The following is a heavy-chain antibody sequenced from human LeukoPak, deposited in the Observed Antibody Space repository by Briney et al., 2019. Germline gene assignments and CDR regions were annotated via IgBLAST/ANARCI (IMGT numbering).Heavy chain of an antibody. D-gene: IGHD4-23*01. CDR2: LKEDGSVN. CDR1: GFTFGTYW. V-gene: IGHV3-7*01. CDR3: ARLSTVVTFDY. Sequence: GGSLRLSCADSGFTFGTYWMSWVRQAPGKGLEWVANLKEDGSVNAYVDSVKGRFTVSRDNAKNSLDLQMHSLRVEDAAVYYCARLSTVVTFDYWGQGTLVTVSS. J-gene: IGHJ4*02.